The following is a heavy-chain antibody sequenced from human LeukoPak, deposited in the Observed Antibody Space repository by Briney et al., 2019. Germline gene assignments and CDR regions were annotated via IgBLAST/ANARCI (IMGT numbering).Heavy chain of an antibody. J-gene: IGHJ4*02. CDR2: ISWNSGSI. Sequence: AGGSLRLSCAASGFTFDDYAMHWVRQAPGKGLEWVSGISWNSGSIGYADSVKGRFTISRDNAKNSLYLQMNSLRAEDTALYYCAKDGAYDILTGYPDDWGQGTLVTVSS. D-gene: IGHD3-9*01. CDR1: GFTFDDYA. CDR3: AKDGAYDILTGYPDD. V-gene: IGHV3-9*01.